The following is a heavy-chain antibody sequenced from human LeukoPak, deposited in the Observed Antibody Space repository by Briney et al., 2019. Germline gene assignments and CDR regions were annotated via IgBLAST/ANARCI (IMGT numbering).Heavy chain of an antibody. J-gene: IGHJ6*02. D-gene: IGHD3-10*01. Sequence: ASVKVSCKASGYTFTSYGISWVRQAPGQGLEWMGWISAYNGNTNYAQKLQGRVTMTTDTSTSTAYMELRSLRSDDTAVYYCARDKGTGGYYYGMDVWGQGTTVTVSS. CDR3: ARDKGTGGYYYGMDV. CDR2: ISAYNGNT. V-gene: IGHV1-18*01. CDR1: GYTFTSYG.